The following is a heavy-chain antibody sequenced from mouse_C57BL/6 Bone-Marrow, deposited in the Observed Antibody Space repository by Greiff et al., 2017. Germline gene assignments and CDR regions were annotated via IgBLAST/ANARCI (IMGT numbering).Heavy chain of an antibody. V-gene: IGHV2-4*01. D-gene: IGHD2-4*01. CDR1: GFSLTSYG. CDR3: ANNGLYDYDLPRGYFDV. CDR2: IWSGGST. Sequence: QVQLQQSGPGLVQPSQSLSITCTVSGFSLTSYGVHWVRQPPGKGLEWLGVIWSGGSTDYNAAFISSLSISKDNSKSQVFFKMNSLQADDTAIYYCANNGLYDYDLPRGYFDVWGTGTTVTVSS. J-gene: IGHJ1*03.